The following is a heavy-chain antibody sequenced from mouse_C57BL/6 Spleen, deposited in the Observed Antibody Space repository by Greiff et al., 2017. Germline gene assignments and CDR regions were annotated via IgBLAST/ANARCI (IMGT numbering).Heavy chain of an antibody. D-gene: IGHD2-5*01. Sequence: DVKLVESEGGLVQPGSSMKLSCTASGFTFSDYYMAWVRQVPEKGLEWVANINYDGSSTYYLDSLKSRFIISRDNAKNILYLQMSSLKSEDTATYYCARGDSNLAWFAYWGQGTLVTVSA. CDR1: GFTFSDYY. V-gene: IGHV5-16*01. CDR3: ARGDSNLAWFAY. CDR2: INYDGSST. J-gene: IGHJ3*01.